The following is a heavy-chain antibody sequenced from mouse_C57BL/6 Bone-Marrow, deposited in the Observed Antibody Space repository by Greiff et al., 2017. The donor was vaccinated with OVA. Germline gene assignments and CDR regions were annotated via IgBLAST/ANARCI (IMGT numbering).Heavy chain of an antibody. CDR2: INPSSGYT. D-gene: IGHD2-10*01. Sequence: QVQLQQSGAELAKPGASVKLSCKASGYTFTSYWMHWVKQRPGQGLEWIGYINPSSGYTKYNQKFKDKATLTADKSSRTAYMQLSSLTYEESAVYYCERSSYRGFFDYWGQGTTLTVSS. J-gene: IGHJ2*01. V-gene: IGHV1-7*01. CDR3: ERSSYRGFFDY. CDR1: GYTFTSYW.